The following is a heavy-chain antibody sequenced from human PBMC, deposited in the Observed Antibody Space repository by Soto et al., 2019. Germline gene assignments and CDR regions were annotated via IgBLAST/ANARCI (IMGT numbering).Heavy chain of an antibody. CDR3: ARDRGYDAHDFYYNAMDV. D-gene: IGHD2-15*01. J-gene: IGHJ6*02. CDR2: IRGFSPYT. V-gene: IGHV3-21*01. CDR1: GFTFRTYT. Sequence: PXGSLLLSCISSGFTFRTYTMNGVRQAPGKGLEWVSGIRGFSPYTFYAESVKGRFTISRDNAKNSPFPQMNSLRAEDTAVYYCARDRGYDAHDFYYNAMDVWGQGTTVTVSS.